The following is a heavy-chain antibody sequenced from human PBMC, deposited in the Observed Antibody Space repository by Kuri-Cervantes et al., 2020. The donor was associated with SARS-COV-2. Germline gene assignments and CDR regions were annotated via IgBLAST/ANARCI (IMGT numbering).Heavy chain of an antibody. D-gene: IGHD2/OR15-2a*01. V-gene: IGHV4-59*01. CDR1: GGPISSYY. J-gene: IGHJ5*02. Sequence: GSLRLSCTVSGGPISSYYWSWIRQPPGKGLEWIGYIYYSGSTNYNPSLKSRVTISVDTSKNQFSLKLSSVTAADTAVYYCARDWLPMPPGCFDPWGQGTLVTVSS. CDR3: ARDWLPMPPGCFDP. CDR2: IYYSGST.